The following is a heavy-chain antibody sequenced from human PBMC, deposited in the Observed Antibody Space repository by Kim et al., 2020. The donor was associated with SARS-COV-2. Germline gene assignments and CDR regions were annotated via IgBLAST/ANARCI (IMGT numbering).Heavy chain of an antibody. CDR1: GFTFSAYD. Sequence: GGSLRLSCATSGFTFSAYDMNWVRQAPGKGLEWRSFITKSSTTIYYADSVKGRFTTSRDNAKNSLHLQMNSLKDEDTAVYHCVRDRMGGAFDIWGQGTLVTVSS. J-gene: IGHJ3*02. D-gene: IGHD3-16*01. CDR2: ITKSSTTI. V-gene: IGHV3-48*02. CDR3: VRDRMGGAFDI.